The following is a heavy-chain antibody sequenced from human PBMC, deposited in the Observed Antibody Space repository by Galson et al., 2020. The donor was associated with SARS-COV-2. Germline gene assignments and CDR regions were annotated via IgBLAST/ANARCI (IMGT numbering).Heavy chain of an antibody. D-gene: IGHD3-10*01. CDR3: ARYPTYYYGSGRHSYYYMDV. J-gene: IGHJ6*03. CDR1: GFTFNTYG. V-gene: IGHV3-33*01. CDR2: IWYDGSNK. Sequence: GESLKISCAASGFTFNTYGMHWVRQAPGEGLEWVAVIWYDGSNKYYADSVKGRFTISRDNSKNTVDLQMNSLRVEDTAVYYCARYPTYYYGSGRHSYYYMDVWGKGTTVIVSS.